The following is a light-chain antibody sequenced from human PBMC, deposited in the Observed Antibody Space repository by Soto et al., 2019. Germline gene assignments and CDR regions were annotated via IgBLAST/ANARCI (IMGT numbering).Light chain of an antibody. J-gene: IGKJ1*01. CDR2: ATS. CDR3: QQYYTYPWT. CDR1: QGISSY. V-gene: IGKV1-8*01. Sequence: AIRMTQSPSSLSASTGDRVTITCRASQGISSYLAWFQQKPGRPPKLLMSATSTLQSDVPSRFSGSGSGTDFPLPIGCLQSEDLATYYCQQYYTYPWTFGQGTKVEIK.